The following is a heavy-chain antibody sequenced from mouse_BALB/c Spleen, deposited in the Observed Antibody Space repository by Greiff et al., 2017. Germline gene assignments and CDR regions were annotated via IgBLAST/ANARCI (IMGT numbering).Heavy chain of an antibody. J-gene: IGHJ1*01. Sequence: VQLKESGPGLVKPSQSLSLTCTVTGYSITSDYAWNWIRQFPGNKLEWMGYISYSGSTSYNPSLKSRISITRDTSKNQFFLQLNSVTTEDTATYYCAIYRYDKTWYFDVWGAGTTVTVSS. CDR1: GYSITSDYA. D-gene: IGHD2-14*01. V-gene: IGHV3-2*02. CDR3: AIYRYDKTWYFDV. CDR2: ISYSGST.